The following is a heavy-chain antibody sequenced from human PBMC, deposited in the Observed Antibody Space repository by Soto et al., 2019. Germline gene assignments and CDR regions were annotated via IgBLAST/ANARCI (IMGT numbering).Heavy chain of an antibody. J-gene: IGHJ5*02. D-gene: IGHD3-3*01. Sequence: ASVKVSCKASGYTFTSYAMHWVRQAPGQRLEWMGWINAGNGNTKYSQKFQGRVTITRDTSASTAYMELSSLRSEDTAVYYCASSRYDFWTVIPGGWFDPWGQGTLVTVSS. CDR3: ASSRYDFWTVIPGGWFDP. V-gene: IGHV1-3*01. CDR2: INAGNGNT. CDR1: GYTFTSYA.